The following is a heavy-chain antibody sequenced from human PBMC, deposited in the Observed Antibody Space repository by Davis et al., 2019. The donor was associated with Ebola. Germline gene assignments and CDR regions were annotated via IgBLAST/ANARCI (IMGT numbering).Heavy chain of an antibody. D-gene: IGHD4-17*01. CDR3: ARDFDYGGGY. V-gene: IGHV1-3*01. CDR1: GYTFTNYA. Sequence: ASVKVSCKAPGYTFTNYAMHWVRQAPGQRLEWMGWIHGGNGNRKYSQKFQGRVTITMDTSASTAYMELSSLRSEDTAVYYCARDFDYGGGYWGQGTLVTVSS. CDR2: IHGGNGNR. J-gene: IGHJ4*02.